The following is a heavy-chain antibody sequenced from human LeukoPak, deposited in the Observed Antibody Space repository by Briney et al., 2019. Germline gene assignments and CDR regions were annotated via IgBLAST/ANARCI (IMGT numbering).Heavy chain of an antibody. V-gene: IGHV3-23*01. CDR1: GFTFNYYS. D-gene: IGHD5-18*01. CDR2: ISDNEGTT. CDR3: ARHDSFIPY. Sequence: AGGSLRLSCAASGFTFNYYSMSWVRQAPGKGLEWVSGISDNEGTTYYTDSVKGRFTISRDNTKNTVYLQMNNLRADDTAVYFCARHDSFIPYWGQGTLVTVSS. J-gene: IGHJ4*02.